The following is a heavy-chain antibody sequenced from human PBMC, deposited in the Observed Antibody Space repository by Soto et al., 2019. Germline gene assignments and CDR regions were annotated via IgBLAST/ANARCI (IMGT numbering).Heavy chain of an antibody. CDR2: ISAYNGNT. Sequence: GASVKGSCKASGYTFTSYGISWVRQAPGQGLEWMGWISAYNGNTNYAQKLQGRVTMTTDTSTSTAYMELRSLRSDDTAVYHCARDRFLEWLTAFDIWGQGTMVTV. CDR3: ARDRFLEWLTAFDI. J-gene: IGHJ3*02. CDR1: GYTFTSYG. V-gene: IGHV1-18*01. D-gene: IGHD3-3*01.